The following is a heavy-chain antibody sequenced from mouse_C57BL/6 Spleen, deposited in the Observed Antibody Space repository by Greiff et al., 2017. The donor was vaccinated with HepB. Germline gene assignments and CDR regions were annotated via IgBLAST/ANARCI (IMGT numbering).Heavy chain of an antibody. Sequence: EVQLQQSGPGMVKPSQSLSLTCTVTGYSITSGYDWHWIRHFPGNKLEWMGYISYSGSTNYNPSLKSRISITHDTSKNHFFLKLNSVTTEDTATYYCARDPFYYRHFDVWGTGTTVTVSS. D-gene: IGHD2-14*01. CDR1: GYSITSGYD. CDR2: ISYSGST. CDR3: ARDPFYYRHFDV. J-gene: IGHJ1*03. V-gene: IGHV3-1*01.